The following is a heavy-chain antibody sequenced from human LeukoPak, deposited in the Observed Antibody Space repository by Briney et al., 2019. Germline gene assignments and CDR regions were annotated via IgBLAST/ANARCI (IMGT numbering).Heavy chain of an antibody. CDR2: ISAYNGNT. V-gene: IGHV1-18*01. Sequence: ASVKVSCKASGCTFTSYGISWVRQAPGQGLEWMGWISAYNGNTNYAQKLQGRVTMTTDTSTSTAYMELRSLRSDDTAVYYCARLNLIRGVRVIDYWGQGTLVTVSS. CDR1: GCTFTSYG. D-gene: IGHD3-10*01. J-gene: IGHJ4*02. CDR3: ARLNLIRGVRVIDY.